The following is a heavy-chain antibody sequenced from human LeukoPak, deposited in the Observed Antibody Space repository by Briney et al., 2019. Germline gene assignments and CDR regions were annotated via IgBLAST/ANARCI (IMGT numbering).Heavy chain of an antibody. CDR3: AKDRGDYDPEYFQH. CDR1: GFTFSHHA. Sequence: PGGSLRLSCAASGFTFSHHAMSWVRQAPGKGLEWVSNIRATSGTTFYADSVKGRLTISRDNSKNTLYLQMNSLRAEDTAVYYCAKDRGDYDPEYFQHWGQGTLVTVSS. D-gene: IGHD4-17*01. CDR2: IRATSGTT. J-gene: IGHJ1*01. V-gene: IGHV3-23*01.